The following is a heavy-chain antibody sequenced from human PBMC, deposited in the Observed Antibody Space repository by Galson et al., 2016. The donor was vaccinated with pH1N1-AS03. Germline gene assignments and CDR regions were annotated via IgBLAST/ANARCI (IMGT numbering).Heavy chain of an antibody. Sequence: SLRLSCAVGGFTFSSYAMFWLRQAPGKGLEYVSAISGNGFSTYYANSVKGRFTVSRDNSKNTLYLQMGSLRVEDMAVYYCARGPVSYANYWFPPPDYWGQGTLVTVSS. CDR3: ARGPVSYANYWFPPPDY. D-gene: IGHD4/OR15-4a*01. CDR1: GFTFSSYA. V-gene: IGHV3-64*01. J-gene: IGHJ4*02. CDR2: ISGNGFST.